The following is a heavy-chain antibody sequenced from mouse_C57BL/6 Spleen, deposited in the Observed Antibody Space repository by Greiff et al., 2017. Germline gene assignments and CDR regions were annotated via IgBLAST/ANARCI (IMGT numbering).Heavy chain of an antibody. J-gene: IGHJ2*01. D-gene: IGHD1-1*01. CDR1: GYTFTDYY. CDR2: INPNNGGT. CDR3: ARDYGYYFDY. V-gene: IGHV1-26*01. Sequence: EVQLQQSGPELVKPGASVKISCKASGYTFTDYYMNWVKQSHGKSLEWIGDINPNNGGTSYNQKFKGKATLTVDKSSSTAYMELRSLTSEDSAVYYCARDYGYYFDYWSQGTTLTVSS.